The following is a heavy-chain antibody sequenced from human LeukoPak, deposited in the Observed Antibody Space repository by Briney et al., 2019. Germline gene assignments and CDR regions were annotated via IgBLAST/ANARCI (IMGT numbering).Heavy chain of an antibody. Sequence: PSETLSLTCTVSGDSISTTSYYWGWTRQPPGKGLEWLGSIYYSGNTYYNPSLKSRVTISVDTSKNRFSLNLYSVTAADTAVFYCARSYYYDYRQIDYWGQGTLVTVSS. V-gene: IGHV4-39*01. D-gene: IGHD3-22*01. CDR3: ARSYYYDYRQIDY. J-gene: IGHJ4*02. CDR2: IYYSGNT. CDR1: GDSISTTSYY.